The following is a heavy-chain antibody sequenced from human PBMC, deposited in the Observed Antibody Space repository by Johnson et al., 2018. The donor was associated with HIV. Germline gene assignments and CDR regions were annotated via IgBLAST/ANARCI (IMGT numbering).Heavy chain of an antibody. CDR3: GKGKFTMKVVIFIDM. V-gene: IGHV3-53*01. CDR1: GFTVSSNY. CDR2: INWNGGST. J-gene: IGHJ3*02. D-gene: IGHD3-22*01. Sequence: VQLVESGGGLIQPGGSLRLSCAASGFTVSSNYMSWVRQAPGKGLELVSGINWNGGSTGYADSVKGRFTISRDNAKNSLYLQMNSLRAEDTAVYYCGKGKFTMKVVIFIDMWGQGTMVTVSS.